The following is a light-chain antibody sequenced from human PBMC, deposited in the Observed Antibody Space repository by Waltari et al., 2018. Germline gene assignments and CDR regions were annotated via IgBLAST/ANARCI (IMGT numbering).Light chain of an antibody. CDR1: SSDVGAFDS. V-gene: IGLV2-14*01. CDR3: SSFTTRSTYA. Sequence: QSALTQPASVSGSPGKSITISCTGTSSDVGAFDSVSWYQQHPGKAPQLIICEVIRRPSGISERFSGSKSDNTASLTIFDLQPEDEADYYCSSFTTRSTYAFGAGTKVTVL. J-gene: IGLJ1*01. CDR2: EVI.